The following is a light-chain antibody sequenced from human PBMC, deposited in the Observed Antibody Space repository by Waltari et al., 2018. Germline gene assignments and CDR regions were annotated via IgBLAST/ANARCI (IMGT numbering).Light chain of an antibody. CDR2: RNN. J-gene: IGLJ3*02. CDR1: RSNIGRNY. Sequence: QSVLTQPPSASGPPGQRVTIPCSGSRSNIGRNYVYWYQQLPGTAPKLLIYRNNQRPSGVPDRFSGSKSGTSASLAISGLRSEDEADYYCAAWDDSLSGRVFGGGTKVTVL. CDR3: AAWDDSLSGRV. V-gene: IGLV1-47*01.